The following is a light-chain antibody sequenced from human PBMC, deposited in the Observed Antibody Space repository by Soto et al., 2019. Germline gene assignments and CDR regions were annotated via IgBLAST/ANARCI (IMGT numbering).Light chain of an antibody. Sequence: QAVVTQEPSLTVSPGGTVTLTCGSSTGAVTSGHYPYWFQQKPGQAPRTLIYDTRNKHSWTPARFSGSLLGGKAALTLSGAQPEDEAEYYCVLSYSGAQAVFGGGTKLTVL. CDR1: TGAVTSGHY. CDR2: DTR. V-gene: IGLV7-46*01. CDR3: VLSYSGAQAV. J-gene: IGLJ2*01.